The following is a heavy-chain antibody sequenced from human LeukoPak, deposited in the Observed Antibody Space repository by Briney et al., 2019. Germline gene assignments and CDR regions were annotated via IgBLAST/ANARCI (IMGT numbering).Heavy chain of an antibody. CDR1: GYSISSGYY. CDR3: ARAKRISNWFDP. Sequence: PSETLSLTCAVSGYSISSGYYWGWIRQPPGKGLEWIGSIYHSGSTYYNPSLKSRVTISVDTSKNQFSLKLSSVTAADTAVYYCARAKRISNWFDPWGQGTLVTVSP. J-gene: IGHJ5*02. D-gene: IGHD2-15*01. CDR2: IYHSGST. V-gene: IGHV4-38-2*01.